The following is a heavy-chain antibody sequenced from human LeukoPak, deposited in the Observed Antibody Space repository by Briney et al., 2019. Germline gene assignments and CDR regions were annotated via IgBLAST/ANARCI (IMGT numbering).Heavy chain of an antibody. D-gene: IGHD6-13*01. CDR1: GGSISSYY. Sequence: SETLSLTCTVSGGSISSYYWSWIRQPPGKGLEWIGYIYYSGSTNYNPSLKSRVTISVDTSKNQFSLKLSSVTAADTAVYYCARGTDWTADGLFDYWGQGTLVTVSS. CDR3: ARGTDWTADGLFDY. J-gene: IGHJ4*02. V-gene: IGHV4-59*01. CDR2: IYYSGST.